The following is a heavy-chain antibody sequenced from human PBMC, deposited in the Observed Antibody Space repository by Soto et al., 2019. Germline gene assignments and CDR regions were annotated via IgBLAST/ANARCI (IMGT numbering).Heavy chain of an antibody. D-gene: IGHD6-19*01. CDR2: IDWYDDK. V-gene: IGHV2-70*04. CDR3: ALTKTWYSSDADY. J-gene: IGHJ4*02. Sequence: SGPTMVNPTQTLTLTCTFSGFSLRTIGMRVSGIRQPPGKALEWLARIDWYDDKLYSTSLKTRLTISKDTSNNQVVLTMTNMDTVDKATYYCALTKTWYSSDADYWGQGTLVTVSS. CDR1: GFSLRTIGMR.